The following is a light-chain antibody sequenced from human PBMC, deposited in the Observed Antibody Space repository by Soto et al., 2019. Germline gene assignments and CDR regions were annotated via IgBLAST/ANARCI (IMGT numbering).Light chain of an antibody. Sequence: QSALTQPASVSGSPGQSVTISCTGTSSDVGGFSYVSWYQQHPGKAPKLVIFEVNNRPSGISNRFSGSKSDNTASLTISGLQAEDEADYYCSSFTSGTSRYVFGTGTKLTVL. V-gene: IGLV2-14*01. CDR2: EVN. J-gene: IGLJ1*01. CDR3: SSFTSGTSRYV. CDR1: SSDVGGFSY.